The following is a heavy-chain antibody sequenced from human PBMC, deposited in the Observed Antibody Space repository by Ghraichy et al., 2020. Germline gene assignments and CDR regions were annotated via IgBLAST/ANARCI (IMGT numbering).Heavy chain of an antibody. CDR2: TYYRSKWYN. Sequence: SETLSLTCAISGDSVSSNSAAWNWIRQSPSRGLEWLGRTYYRSKWYNDYGVSVKSRITINPDTSKNQFSLQLSSVTPEETAVYYCARVKGLSSLRVFDYWGQGTLVTVSS. V-gene: IGHV6-1*01. J-gene: IGHJ4*02. D-gene: IGHD4-17*01. CDR3: ARVKGLSSLRVFDY. CDR1: GDSVSSNSAA.